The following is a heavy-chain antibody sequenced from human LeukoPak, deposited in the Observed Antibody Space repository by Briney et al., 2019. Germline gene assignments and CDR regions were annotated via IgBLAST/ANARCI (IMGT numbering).Heavy chain of an antibody. J-gene: IGHJ4*02. Sequence: ASVKVSCKASGYTFTSYAMHWVRQAPGQRLEWMGWINAGNGNTKYSQKFQGRVTITRDTSASTAYMELSSLRPEDTAVYYCARVPLLWYMEYYFDYWGQGTLVTVSS. CDR3: ARVPLLWYMEYYFDY. CDR1: GYTFTSYA. D-gene: IGHD3-10*01. CDR2: INAGNGNT. V-gene: IGHV1-3*01.